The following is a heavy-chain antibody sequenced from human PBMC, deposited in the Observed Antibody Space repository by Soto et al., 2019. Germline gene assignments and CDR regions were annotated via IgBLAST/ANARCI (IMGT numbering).Heavy chain of an antibody. V-gene: IGHV3-30*04. D-gene: IGHD3-3*01. CDR2: ISYDGSNK. CDR1: GFTFSSYA. Sequence: QVQLVESGGGVVQPGRSLRLSCAASGFTFSSYAMHWVRQAPGKGLEWVAVISYDGSNKYYADSVKGRFTISRDNSKNTLYLQMNSLRAEDTAVYYCAKEGDDFWSGAIWGQGTLVTVSS. CDR3: AKEGDDFWSGAI. J-gene: IGHJ4*02.